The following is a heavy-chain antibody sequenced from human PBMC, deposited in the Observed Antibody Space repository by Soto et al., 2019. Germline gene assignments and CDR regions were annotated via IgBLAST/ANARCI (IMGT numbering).Heavy chain of an antibody. J-gene: IGHJ4*02. Sequence: GSLRLSCAASGFNVGAFAVNWIRQAPGKGLEWVSGISVSDAFIYYADSVRGRFSISRDASENILYLQMNSLRVDDTALYYCTRETVAGITGLDYWGPGTLVTVSS. CDR2: ISVSDAFI. D-gene: IGHD1-20*01. CDR3: TRETVAGITGLDY. CDR1: GFNVGAFA. V-gene: IGHV3-23*01.